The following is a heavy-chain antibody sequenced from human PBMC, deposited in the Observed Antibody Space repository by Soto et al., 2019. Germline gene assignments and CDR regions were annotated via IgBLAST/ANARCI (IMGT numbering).Heavy chain of an antibody. Sequence: SETLSLTGTVSVGSISSYYWSWIRQPPGKGLEWIGYIYYSGSTNYNPSLKSRVTISVDTSKNQFSLKLSSVTAADTAVYYCARAPSSFGQPFDYWGQGTLVTVSS. CDR1: VGSISSYY. V-gene: IGHV4-59*01. CDR2: IYYSGST. J-gene: IGHJ4*02. D-gene: IGHD3-10*01. CDR3: ARAPSSFGQPFDY.